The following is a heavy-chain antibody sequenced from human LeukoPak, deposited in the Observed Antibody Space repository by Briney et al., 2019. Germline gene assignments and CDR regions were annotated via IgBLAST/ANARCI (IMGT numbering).Heavy chain of an antibody. V-gene: IGHV5-51*01. CDR3: AKQGVPATIFDVGNGLDI. CDR2: IYPDDSNT. Sequence: GESLKISCKASGYDFTTYWIAWVRQLPGKGLEWMGNIYPDDSNTRYSESLQGQVTISADKSISTAYLQWSSLQTSDTATYYCAKQGVPATIFDVGNGLDIWGLGTMVTVSS. J-gene: IGHJ3*02. D-gene: IGHD5-24*01. CDR1: GYDFTTYW.